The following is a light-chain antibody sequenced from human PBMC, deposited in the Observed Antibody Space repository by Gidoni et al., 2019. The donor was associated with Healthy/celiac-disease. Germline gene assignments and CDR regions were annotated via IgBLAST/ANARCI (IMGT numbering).Light chain of an antibody. CDR1: QSISSY. J-gene: IGKJ3*01. CDR2: AAS. Sequence: DIQMTQSPSSLSASVGDRVTITCRASQSISSYLNCYQQKPGKAPKLLIYAASSLQSGVPSRFSGSGFGTDFTLTISSLQPEDFATYYCQQSYSTPFTFGPGTKVDIK. V-gene: IGKV1-39*01. CDR3: QQSYSTPFT.